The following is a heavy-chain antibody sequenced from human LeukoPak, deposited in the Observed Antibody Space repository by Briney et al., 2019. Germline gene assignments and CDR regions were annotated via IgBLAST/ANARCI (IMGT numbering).Heavy chain of an antibody. CDR2: INPNSGGT. CDR3: ARGVMITFGGEYNWFDP. V-gene: IGHV1-2*02. D-gene: IGHD3-16*01. J-gene: IGHJ5*02. CDR1: GYTFTGYY. Sequence: SVKVSCKASGYTFTGYYMHWVRQAPGQGLEWMGWINPNSGGTNYAQKFQGRVTMTRDTSISTAYMELSRLRSDDTAVYYCARGVMITFGGEYNWFDPWGQGTLVTVSS.